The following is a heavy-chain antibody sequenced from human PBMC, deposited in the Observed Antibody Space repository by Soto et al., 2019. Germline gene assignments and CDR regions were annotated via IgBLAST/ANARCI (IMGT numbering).Heavy chain of an antibody. CDR3: AKDRGSSSWYPGY. D-gene: IGHD6-13*01. CDR1: GFTFSSYA. V-gene: IGHV3-23*01. CDR2: ISGSGGST. J-gene: IGHJ4*02. Sequence: EVQLLESGGGLVQPGGSLRLSCAASGFTFSSYAMSWVRQAPGKGLEWVSAISGSGGSTYYADSVKGRFTISRDYSKNTLYLQMNSLRAEDTAVYYCAKDRGSSSWYPGYWGQGTLVTVSS.